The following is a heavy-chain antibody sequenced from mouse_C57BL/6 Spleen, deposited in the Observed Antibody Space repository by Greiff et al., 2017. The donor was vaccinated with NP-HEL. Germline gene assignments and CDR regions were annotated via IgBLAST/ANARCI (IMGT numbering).Heavy chain of an antibody. V-gene: IGHV2-2*01. Sequence: QVQLQQSGPGLVQPSQSLSITCTVSGFSLTSYGVHWVRQSPGKGLEWLGVIWSGGSTDYNAAFISRLSISKDNSKSQVFFKMNSLQADDTAIYYCARHGSSYGYYAMDYWGQGTSVTVSS. J-gene: IGHJ4*01. D-gene: IGHD1-1*01. CDR3: ARHGSSYGYYAMDY. CDR1: GFSLTSYG. CDR2: IWSGGST.